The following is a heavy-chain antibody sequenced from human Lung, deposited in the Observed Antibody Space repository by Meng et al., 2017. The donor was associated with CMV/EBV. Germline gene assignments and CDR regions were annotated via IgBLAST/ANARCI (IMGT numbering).Heavy chain of an antibody. CDR2: IRYDGSNK. CDR1: GFTFRSYG. J-gene: IGHJ6*02. V-gene: IGHV3-30*02. CDR3: AKDRLSSSSWYYYYYGMDV. Sequence: GESLKISCAASGFTFRSYGMHWVRQAPGKGLEWVAFIRYDGSNKYYADSVKGRFTISRDNSKNTLYLQMNSLRAEDTAVYYCAKDRLSSSSWYYYYYGMDVWGQGXTVTVSS. D-gene: IGHD6-13*01.